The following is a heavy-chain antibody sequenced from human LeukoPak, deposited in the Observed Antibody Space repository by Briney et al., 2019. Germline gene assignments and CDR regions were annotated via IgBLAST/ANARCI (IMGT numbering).Heavy chain of an antibody. CDR2: IYYSGST. CDR3: ARLNYDSSGSWFDP. V-gene: IGHV4-59*08. D-gene: IGHD3-22*01. Sequence: SETLSLTCTVSGGSISTYYWSWIRQPPGKGLEWIGYIYYSGSTNYNPSLKSRVTISVDTSKNQFSLKLSSVTAADTAVYYCARLNYDSSGSWFDPWGQGTLVTVSS. CDR1: GGSISTYY. J-gene: IGHJ5*02.